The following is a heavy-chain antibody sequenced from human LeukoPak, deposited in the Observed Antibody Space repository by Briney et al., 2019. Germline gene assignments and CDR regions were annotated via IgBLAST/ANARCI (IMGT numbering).Heavy chain of an antibody. D-gene: IGHD1-20*01. CDR3: LRDLNWSLDQ. Sequence: GGSLRLSCAASGFTFSNYIMHWVRQAPGKGLVWVSRIKSDGITITYADSVKGRFTISRDNAKNTLYLQMNSLRAEDTAVYYCLRDLNWSLDQWGQGTLVTVSS. CDR1: GFTFSNYI. CDR2: IKSDGITI. J-gene: IGHJ4*02. V-gene: IGHV3-74*01.